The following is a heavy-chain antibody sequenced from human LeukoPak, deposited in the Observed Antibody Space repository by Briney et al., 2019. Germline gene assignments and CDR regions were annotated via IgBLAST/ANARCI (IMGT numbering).Heavy chain of an antibody. CDR3: ARHPLRGGFDY. J-gene: IGHJ4*02. Sequence: SETLSLTCTVSGGSISSYYWSWIRQPPGKGLEWIGYIYYSGSTNYNPSLKSRVTISVDTSKNQFSLKLSSVTAADTAVYYCARHPLRGGFDYWGQGTLVTVSS. CDR2: IYYSGST. V-gene: IGHV4-59*08. CDR1: GGSISSYY.